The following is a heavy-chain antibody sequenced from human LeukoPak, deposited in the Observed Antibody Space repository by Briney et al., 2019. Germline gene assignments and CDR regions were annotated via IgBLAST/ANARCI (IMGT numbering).Heavy chain of an antibody. Sequence: PGGSLRLSCAASGFTFSSYAMHWVRQAPGKRLEWVAVISYDGSNKYYADSVKGRFTISRDNSKNTLYLQMNSLRAEDTAVYYCAVPGDPEPSVYYFDYWGQGTLVTVSS. CDR1: GFTFSSYA. D-gene: IGHD3-10*01. V-gene: IGHV3-30*01. J-gene: IGHJ4*02. CDR2: ISYDGSNK. CDR3: AVPGDPEPSVYYFDY.